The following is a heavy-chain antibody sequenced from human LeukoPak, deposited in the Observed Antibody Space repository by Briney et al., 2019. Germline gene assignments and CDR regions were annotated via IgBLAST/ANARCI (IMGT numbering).Heavy chain of an antibody. CDR2: IDSDGSST. CDR1: GFTFSNSW. V-gene: IGHV3-74*01. Sequence: GGSLRLSCAASGFTFSNSWMHWVRQAPGKGLVWVSRIDSDGSSTSYADSVKGRFTISRDNAENTVYPQMNSLRAEDTAVYYCATYKQDWGQGTLVTVSS. J-gene: IGHJ4*02. D-gene: IGHD1-14*01. CDR3: ATYKQD.